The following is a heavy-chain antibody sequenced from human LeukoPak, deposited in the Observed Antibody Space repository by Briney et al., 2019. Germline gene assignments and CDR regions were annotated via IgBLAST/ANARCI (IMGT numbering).Heavy chain of an antibody. CDR2: INNDGGST. V-gene: IGHV3-74*01. J-gene: IGHJ4*02. CDR3: AREMDATGTTSLFDY. Sequence: PGGSLRLSCAASGFGFSGYWMHWVRQAPGKGLVWVSRINNDGGSTVYADSVKGRFSISRDNVQKRLFLQMNSLRAEDTAVYYRAREMDATGTTSLFDYWGQGTLVTVSS. D-gene: IGHD1-1*01. CDR1: GFGFSGYW.